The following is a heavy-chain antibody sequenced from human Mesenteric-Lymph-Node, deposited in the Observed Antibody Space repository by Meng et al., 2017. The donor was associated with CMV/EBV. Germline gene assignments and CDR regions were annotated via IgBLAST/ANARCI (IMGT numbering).Heavy chain of an antibody. V-gene: IGHV3-53*05. Sequence: CAASWFTVSSNSMSWVRQAPGKGLEWVSVISSGGSNYYADSVKGRFTISRDNSKNTLYLQMNSLRAEDTAVYYCARLDCSSTSCLDYWGQGTLVTVSS. D-gene: IGHD2-2*01. CDR2: ISSGGSN. CDR1: WFTVSSNS. J-gene: IGHJ4*02. CDR3: ARLDCSSTSCLDY.